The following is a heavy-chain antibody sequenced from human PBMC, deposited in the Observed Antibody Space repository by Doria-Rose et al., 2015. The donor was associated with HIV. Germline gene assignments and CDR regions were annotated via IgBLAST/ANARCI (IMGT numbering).Heavy chain of an antibody. J-gene: IGHJ4*02. Sequence: QESGPVLVKPTETLTLTCTVSGVSLSSPGMGVSWICQPPGKALEWLAHIFSDGERSYKTSLKSRLTISRGTSKSQVVLTMTDMDPVDTATYYCARIKSSRWYHKYYFDFWGQGTLVIVSA. D-gene: IGHD6-13*01. CDR3: ARIKSSRWYHKYYFDF. CDR1: GVSLSSPGMG. V-gene: IGHV2-26*01. CDR2: IFSDGER.